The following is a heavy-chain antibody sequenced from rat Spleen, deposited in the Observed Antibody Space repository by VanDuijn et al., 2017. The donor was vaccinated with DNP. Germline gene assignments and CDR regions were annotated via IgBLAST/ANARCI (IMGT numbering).Heavy chain of an antibody. CDR2: ISSDGSST. D-gene: IGHD4-3*01. Sequence: EVQLVESGGGLVQPGRSLKLSCAASGFTFSDYYMAWVRQAPKKGLEWVATISSDGSSTYYRDSVKGRFTISRDNAKNTLYLQMNSLRSEDTATYYCARDRDAFAYWGQGTLVTVSS. V-gene: IGHV5-7*01. CDR3: ARDRDAFAY. CDR1: GFTFSDYY. J-gene: IGHJ3*01.